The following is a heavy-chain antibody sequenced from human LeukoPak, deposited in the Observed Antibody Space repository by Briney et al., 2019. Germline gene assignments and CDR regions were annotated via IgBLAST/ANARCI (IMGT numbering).Heavy chain of an antibody. J-gene: IGHJ4*02. CDR2: IYSGGST. V-gene: IGHV3-53*01. D-gene: IGHD3-22*01. CDR3: ARSPYYYDSSGLDY. Sequence: PGGSLRLSCAASGFTVSSNYVSWVRQAPGKGLEWVSVIYSGGSTYYADSVKGRFTISRDNSKNTLYLQMNSLRAEDTAVYYCARSPYYYDSSGLDYWGQGTLVTVSS. CDR1: GFTVSSNY.